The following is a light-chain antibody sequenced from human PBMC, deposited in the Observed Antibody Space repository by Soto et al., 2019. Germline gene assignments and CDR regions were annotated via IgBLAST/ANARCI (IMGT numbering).Light chain of an antibody. Sequence: QSVLTQPPSVSGAPGLGVTISCTGSNSNIGAGSHVHWYQHFPGAAPRLLIYGNNNRPSGVPARFSASKSDTSASLAITGLQADDEADYYCQSFDNSLTHPVFGGGTKLTVL. CDR3: QSFDNSLTHPV. J-gene: IGLJ3*02. CDR1: NSNIGAGSH. CDR2: GNN. V-gene: IGLV1-40*01.